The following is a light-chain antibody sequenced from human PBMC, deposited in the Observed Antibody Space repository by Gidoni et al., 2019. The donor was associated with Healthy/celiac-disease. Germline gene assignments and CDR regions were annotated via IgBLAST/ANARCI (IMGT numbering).Light chain of an antibody. Sequence: EIVMTKSPATLSVSPGERATLSCRASKSVSSNLAWYQQKPGQAPRLLIYGASTRATGIPARFSGSVSGTEFTLTISSLQSEDFAVYYCQQNNNWPPLTFGGGTKVVIK. CDR1: KSVSSN. CDR2: GAS. CDR3: QQNNNWPPLT. V-gene: IGKV3-15*01. J-gene: IGKJ4*01.